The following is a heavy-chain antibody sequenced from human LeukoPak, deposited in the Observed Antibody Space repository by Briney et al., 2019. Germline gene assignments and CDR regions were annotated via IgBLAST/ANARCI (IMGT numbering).Heavy chain of an antibody. V-gene: IGHV4-39*01. D-gene: IGHD3-9*01. CDR1: VGSIGGASYY. CDR2: IYYTGNA. Sequence: PSETLSLTCTVSVGSIGGASYYWAWIRQPPGEGLEWIASIYYTGNAFYNWSLKSRTTMSVHTPKNQFSLEVDSVTATDTAVYYCARQLDTSGDYAGFFDSWGQGALVTVSS. CDR3: ARQLDTSGDYAGFFDS. J-gene: IGHJ4*02.